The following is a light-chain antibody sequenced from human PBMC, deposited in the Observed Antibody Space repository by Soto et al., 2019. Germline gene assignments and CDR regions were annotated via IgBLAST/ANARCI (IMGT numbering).Light chain of an antibody. CDR1: QSVLYNSDNKNY. CDR2: WAS. V-gene: IGKV4-1*01. CDR3: QQYYTTLS. Sequence: DIVMTQSPDSLAVSLGERATINCKCSQSVLYNSDNKNYLAWYQQKPGQPPKLLIYWASTRDSGVPDRFSGSGSGADFTLTISSLQAEDVAVYYCQQYYTTLSFGGGTKVEIK. J-gene: IGKJ4*01.